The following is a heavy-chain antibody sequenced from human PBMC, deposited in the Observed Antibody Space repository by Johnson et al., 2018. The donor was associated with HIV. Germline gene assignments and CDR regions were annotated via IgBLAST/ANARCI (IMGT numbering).Heavy chain of an antibody. J-gene: IGHJ3*02. CDR1: GFTFSSYA. CDR2: ISYDGSNK. V-gene: IGHV3-30*04. Sequence: QEQLVESGGGVVQPGRSLRLSCAASGFTFSSYAMHWVRQAPGKGLEWVAVISYDGSNKYYADSVKGRFTISRDNSKNTLYLQMNSLRAEDTAVYYCAKTSRGSSWFDAFDIWGQGTMVTVSS. CDR3: AKTSRGSSWFDAFDI. D-gene: IGHD6-13*01.